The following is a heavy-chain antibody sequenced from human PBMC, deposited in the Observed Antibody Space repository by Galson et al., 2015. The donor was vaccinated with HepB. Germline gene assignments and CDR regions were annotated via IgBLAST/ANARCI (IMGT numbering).Heavy chain of an antibody. CDR2: IYYSGST. Sequence: ETLSLTCTVSGGSVSSGSYYWSWIRQPPGKGLEWIGYIYYSGSTNYNPSLKSRVTISVDTSKNQFSLKLSSVTAADTAVYYCARDRGEGGVFDYWGQGTLVTVSS. D-gene: IGHD3-16*01. J-gene: IGHJ4*02. V-gene: IGHV4-61*01. CDR3: ARDRGEGGVFDY. CDR1: GGSVSSGSYY.